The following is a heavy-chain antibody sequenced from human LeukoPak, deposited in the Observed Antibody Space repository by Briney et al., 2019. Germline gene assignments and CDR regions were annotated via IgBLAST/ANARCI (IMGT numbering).Heavy chain of an antibody. CDR1: AYTFTDYY. J-gene: IGHJ5*02. V-gene: IGHV1-2*02. Sequence: ALVKVSCKASAYTFTDYYMHWVRQAPGQGLEWMGWINPNGGGTYYAQKFQDRVTMTRDTSINTAYMELSRLRSDDTAMYYCAREGAPRITGTTNPFDPWGQGTLVTVSS. D-gene: IGHD1-7*01. CDR2: INPNGGGT. CDR3: AREGAPRITGTTNPFDP.